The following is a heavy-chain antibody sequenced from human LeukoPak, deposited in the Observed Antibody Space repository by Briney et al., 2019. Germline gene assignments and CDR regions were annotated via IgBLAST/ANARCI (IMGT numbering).Heavy chain of an antibody. Sequence: PSEILSLTCTVSGGSISSYYWSWIRQPPGKGLEWIGYIYYSGSTNYNPSLKSRVTISVDTSKNQFSLKLSSVTAADTAVYYCPRHPGRYGWIWDTDAFDIWGQGTMVTVSS. J-gene: IGHJ3*02. CDR1: GGSISSYY. D-gene: IGHD5-12*01. CDR2: IYYSGST. CDR3: PRHPGRYGWIWDTDAFDI. V-gene: IGHV4-59*08.